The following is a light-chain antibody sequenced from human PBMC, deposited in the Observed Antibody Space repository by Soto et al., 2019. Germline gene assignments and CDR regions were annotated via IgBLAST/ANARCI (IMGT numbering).Light chain of an antibody. CDR3: CSSAGGGTYV. V-gene: IGLV2-23*02. CDR2: EVT. CDR1: SSDVGSYDL. J-gene: IGLJ1*01. Sequence: QSALTQPASVSGSPGQSIAISCTGTSSDVGSYDLVSWYQQHPGKAPKLMIYEVTKRPSGVSSRFSGSKSGNTASLTISGLQAEDYADYYCCSSAGGGTYVFGTGTKLTVL.